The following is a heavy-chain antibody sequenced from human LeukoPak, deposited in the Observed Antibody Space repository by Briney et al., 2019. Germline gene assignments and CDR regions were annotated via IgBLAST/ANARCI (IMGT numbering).Heavy chain of an antibody. CDR2: IKRKSDGGTT. Sequence: GGSLRLSCAASGLTFSSAWMSWVRQAPGKGLEWVGRIKRKSDGGTTDYAAPVKGRFTISRDNSKNTLYLQMNSLRAEDTAVYYCAKGVRYYYDSSGYGDAFDIWGQETMVTVSS. D-gene: IGHD3-22*01. V-gene: IGHV3-15*01. J-gene: IGHJ3*02. CDR3: AKGVRYYYDSSGYGDAFDI. CDR1: GLTFSSAW.